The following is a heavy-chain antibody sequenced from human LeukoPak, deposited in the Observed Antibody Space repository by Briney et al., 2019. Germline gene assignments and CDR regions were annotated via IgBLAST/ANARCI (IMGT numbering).Heavy chain of an antibody. CDR2: IRYDGSNK. Sequence: GGSLRLSCAASGFTFSSYGMHWVRQAPSKGLEWVAFIRYDGSNKYYADSVKGRFTISRDNSKNTLYLQMNSLRAEDTAVYYCAKDGLVSGSYPFYFDYWGQGTLVTVSS. V-gene: IGHV3-30*02. D-gene: IGHD1-26*01. CDR3: AKDGLVSGSYPFYFDY. CDR1: GFTFSSYG. J-gene: IGHJ4*02.